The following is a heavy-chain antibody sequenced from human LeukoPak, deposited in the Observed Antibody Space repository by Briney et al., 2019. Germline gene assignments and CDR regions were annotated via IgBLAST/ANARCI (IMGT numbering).Heavy chain of an antibody. CDR1: GLSFSTYA. CDR2: ITGSGGST. D-gene: IGHD2-21*02. J-gene: IGHJ5*02. V-gene: IGHV3-23*01. Sequence: PGGSLRLSCAASGLSFSTYAMSWVRQGPGKGLEWVSGITGSGGSTYYADSVKGRFTISRDNSKNTLYLQMNSLRAEDTAIYYFVKKFVADIPPFPWGQGTLVTVSS. CDR3: VKKFVADIPPFP.